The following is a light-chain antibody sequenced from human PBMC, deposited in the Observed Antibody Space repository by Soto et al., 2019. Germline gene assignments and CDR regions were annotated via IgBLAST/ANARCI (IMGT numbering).Light chain of an antibody. CDR3: TSYTSSSTYV. CDR1: SSDVGTYNY. CDR2: EVR. J-gene: IGLJ1*01. V-gene: IGLV2-14*01. Sequence: QLVLTQPASVSGSPGQSITISCTGTSSDVGTYNYVSWYQQYPGKAPKLMIYEVRKRPSGVSNRFSGSKSGTTASLTISGLQAEDEADYYCTSYTSSSTYVFGAGTKLTVL.